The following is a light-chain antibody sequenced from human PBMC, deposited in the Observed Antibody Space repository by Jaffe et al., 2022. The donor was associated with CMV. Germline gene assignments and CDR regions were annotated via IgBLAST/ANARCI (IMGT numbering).Light chain of an antibody. V-gene: IGKV3-20*01. CDR2: GAS. Sequence: EIVLTQSPGTLSLSPGERATLSCRASQSVSSSYLAWYQQKPGQAPRLLIYGASSRATGIPDRFSGSGSGTDFTLTISRLEPEDFAVYYCQQYGSSPRYSTGERYTFGQGTKLEIK. J-gene: IGKJ2*01. CDR3: QQYGSSPRYSTGERYT. CDR1: QSVSSSY.